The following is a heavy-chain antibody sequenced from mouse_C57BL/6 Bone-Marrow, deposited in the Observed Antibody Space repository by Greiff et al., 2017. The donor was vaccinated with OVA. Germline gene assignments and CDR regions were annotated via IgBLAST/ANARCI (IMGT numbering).Heavy chain of an antibody. CDR3: ARSYLITTVAGLDY. Sequence: QVQLKQPGAELVRPGSSVKLSCKASGYTFTSYWMHWVKQRPIQGLEWIGNIDPSDSETHYNQKFKDKATLTVDKSSSTAYMQLSSLTSEDSAVYYCARSYLITTVAGLDYWGQGTTLTVSS. V-gene: IGHV1-52*01. CDR1: GYTFTSYW. J-gene: IGHJ2*01. CDR2: IDPSDSET. D-gene: IGHD1-1*01.